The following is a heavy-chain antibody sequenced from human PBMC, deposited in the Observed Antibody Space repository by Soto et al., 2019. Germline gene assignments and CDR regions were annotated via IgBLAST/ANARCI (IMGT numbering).Heavy chain of an antibody. V-gene: IGHV3-21*01. CDR1: GFTFSSYS. CDR3: ARDLLNVDTAMVTR. D-gene: IGHD5-18*01. CDR2: ISSSSSYI. Sequence: GGSLRLSCAASGFTFSSYSMNWVRQAPGKGLEWVSSISSSSSYIYYADSVKGRFTISRDNAKNSLYLQMNSLRAEDTAVYYCARDLLNVDTAMVTRWGQRTLVTVSS. J-gene: IGHJ4*02.